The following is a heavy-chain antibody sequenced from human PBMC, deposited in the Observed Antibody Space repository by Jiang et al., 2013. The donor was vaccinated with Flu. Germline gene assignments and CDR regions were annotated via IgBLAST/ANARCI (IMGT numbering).Heavy chain of an antibody. CDR2: IIPIFGTA. Sequence: PGDSVKVSCKASGGTFSSYAISWVRQAPGQGLEWMGGIIPIFGTANYAQKFQGRVTITADESTSTAYMELSSLRSEDTAVYYCARRYCSGGSCYADAFDIWGQGTMVTVSS. CDR1: GGTFSSYA. V-gene: IGHV1-69*01. D-gene: IGHD2-15*01. CDR3: ARRYCSGGSCYADAFDI. J-gene: IGHJ3*02.